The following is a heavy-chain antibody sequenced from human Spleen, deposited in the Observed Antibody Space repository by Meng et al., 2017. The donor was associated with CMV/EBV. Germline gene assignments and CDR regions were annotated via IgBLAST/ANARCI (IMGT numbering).Heavy chain of an antibody. Sequence: GSLRLSCAVYGGSFSGYYWSWIRQPPGKGLEWIGEINHSGSTNYNPSLKSRVTISVDTSKNQFSLKLSSVTAADTAVYYCARGPVTRVAYYYGMDVWGQGTTVTVSS. CDR3: ARGPVTRVAYYYGMDV. D-gene: IGHD2-15*01. CDR1: GGSFSGYY. CDR2: INHSGST. J-gene: IGHJ6*02. V-gene: IGHV4-34*01.